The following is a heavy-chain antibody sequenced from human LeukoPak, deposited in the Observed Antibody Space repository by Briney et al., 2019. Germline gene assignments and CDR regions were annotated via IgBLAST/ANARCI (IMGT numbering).Heavy chain of an antibody. V-gene: IGHV3-21*01. CDR2: IITSGDYM. D-gene: IGHD7-27*01. CDR3: AREGTGAVDDAFDI. Sequence: PGGSLRLSCAASGFTFSSYAVNWVRQAPGKGLEWVSSIITSGDYMFYADSVKGRFTISRDNAKNSLYLQMSSLRDEDTAVYYCAREGTGAVDDAFDIWGQGTMVTVSS. J-gene: IGHJ3*02. CDR1: GFTFSSYA.